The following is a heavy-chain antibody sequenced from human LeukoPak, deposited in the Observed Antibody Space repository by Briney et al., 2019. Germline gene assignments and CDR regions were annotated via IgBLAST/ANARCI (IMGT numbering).Heavy chain of an antibody. D-gene: IGHD6-13*01. Sequence: PSETLFLTCTVSGGSISSYYWSWIRQPPGKGLEWIGYIYYSGSTNYNPSLKSRVTISVDTSKNQFSLKLSSVTAADTAVYYCASSSWYLQAAFDIWGQGTMVTVSS. J-gene: IGHJ3*02. CDR3: ASSSWYLQAAFDI. V-gene: IGHV4-59*01. CDR1: GGSISSYY. CDR2: IYYSGST.